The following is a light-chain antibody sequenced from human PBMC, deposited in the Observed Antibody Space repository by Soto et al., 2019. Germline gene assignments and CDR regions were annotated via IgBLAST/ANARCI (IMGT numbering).Light chain of an antibody. CDR1: SSDVGGYNF. J-gene: IGLJ2*01. Sequence: QSVLTQPASVSGSPGQSVTISCTGTSSDVGGYNFVSWYQHHPGKAPKLILYAVTSRFPGVSNRFSGSKSGNTASLTISGLQAEDEADYYCSSYTSNTTVVFGGGTKLTV. CDR2: AVT. V-gene: IGLV2-14*03. CDR3: SSYTSNTTVV.